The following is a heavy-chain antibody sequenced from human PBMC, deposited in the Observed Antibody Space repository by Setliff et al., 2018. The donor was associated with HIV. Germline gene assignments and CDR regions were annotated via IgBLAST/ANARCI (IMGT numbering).Heavy chain of an antibody. J-gene: IGHJ4*02. Sequence: SETLSLTCAVYGGSFRGYYWSWIRQPPGKGLEWIGEINHSGRTNYNPSLESRVTTSVDTSKKQFSLRLTSVTAADTAVYYCARGVRDNSGWSSYYFDYWGQGTLVTVSS. D-gene: IGHD6-19*01. CDR1: GGSFRGYY. V-gene: IGHV4-34*01. CDR3: ARGVRDNSGWSSYYFDY. CDR2: INHSGRT.